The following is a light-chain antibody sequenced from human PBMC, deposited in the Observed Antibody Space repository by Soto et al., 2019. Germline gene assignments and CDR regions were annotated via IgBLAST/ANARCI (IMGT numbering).Light chain of an antibody. CDR1: QRISSSY. CDR2: GAS. V-gene: IGKV3-20*01. Sequence: IVLTQSPGTLSLSPGERATLSCRASQRISSSYLAWYQQKPGQAPRLLIYGASTRAAAVPDRFTGSGSGTDFALTISRLEPEDFGVYYCQQYGDSPLTSGPGTKVDI. CDR3: QQYGDSPLT. J-gene: IGKJ3*01.